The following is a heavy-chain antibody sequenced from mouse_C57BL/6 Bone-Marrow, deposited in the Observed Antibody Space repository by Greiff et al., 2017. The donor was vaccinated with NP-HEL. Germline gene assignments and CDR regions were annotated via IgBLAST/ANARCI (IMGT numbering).Heavy chain of an antibody. CDR3: ARPGYGYFYFDY. CDR2: ISSGSSTI. Sequence: EVKLMESGGGLVKPGGSLKLSCAASGFTFSDYGMHWVRQAPEKGLEWVAYISSGSSTIYYADTVKGRFTISRDNAKNTLFLQMTSLRSEDTAMYYCARPGYGYFYFDYWGQGTTLTVSS. V-gene: IGHV5-17*01. CDR1: GFTFSDYG. J-gene: IGHJ2*01. D-gene: IGHD2-2*01.